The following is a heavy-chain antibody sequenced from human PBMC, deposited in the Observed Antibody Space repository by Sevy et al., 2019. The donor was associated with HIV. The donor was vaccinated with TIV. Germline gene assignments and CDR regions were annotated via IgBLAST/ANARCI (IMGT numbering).Heavy chain of an antibody. CDR2: ISGSGGST. V-gene: IGHV3-23*01. J-gene: IGHJ4*02. CDR3: AKDRVGATSFFDY. D-gene: IGHD1-26*01. CDR1: GFTFSSYA. Sequence: GGSLRLSCAASGFTFSSYAMSWVRQAPGKGLEWVSAISGSGGSTYYAYSVKGRFTISRDNSKNTLYLQMNSLRAEDTAVYYCAKDRVGATSFFDYWGQGTLVTVSS.